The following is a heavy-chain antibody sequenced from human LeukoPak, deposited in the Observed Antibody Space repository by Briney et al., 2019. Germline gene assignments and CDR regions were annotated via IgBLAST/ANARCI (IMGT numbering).Heavy chain of an antibody. CDR2: ISGSGGST. CDR3: AKVLPIYLSPSSWFDP. V-gene: IGHV3-23*01. CDR1: GFTFSSYA. Sequence: SGGSLRLSCAASGFTFSSYAMSWVRQAPEKGLEWVSTISGSGGSTYYADSVKGRFTISRDNSKNTLYLQMNSLRAEDTAVYYCAKVLPIYLSPSSWFDPWGQGTLVTVSS. D-gene: IGHD3-3*01. J-gene: IGHJ5*02.